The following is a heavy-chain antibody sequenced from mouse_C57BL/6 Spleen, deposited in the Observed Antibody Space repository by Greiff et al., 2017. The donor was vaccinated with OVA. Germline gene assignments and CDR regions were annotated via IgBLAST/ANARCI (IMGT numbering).Heavy chain of an antibody. CDR3: TRSITTVVATEGFAY. Sequence: EVHLVESGEGLVKPGGSLKLSCAASGFTFSSYAMSWVPQTPEKRLEWVAYISSGGDYIYYADTVKGRFTISRDNARNTLYLQMSSLKSEDTAMYYCTRSITTVVATEGFAYWGQGTLVTVSA. V-gene: IGHV5-9-1*02. CDR1: GFTFSSYA. D-gene: IGHD1-1*01. CDR2: ISSGGDYI. J-gene: IGHJ3*01.